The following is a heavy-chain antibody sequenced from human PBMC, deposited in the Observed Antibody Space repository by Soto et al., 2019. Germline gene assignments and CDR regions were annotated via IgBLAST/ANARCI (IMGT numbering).Heavy chain of an antibody. CDR2: ISGYNGNK. CDR3: ARDLGQQLVAS. Sequence: ASVNVDCKASGYNITSYGITWVRQATGQGLEWMGWISGYNGNKKYAQKLQGRVTMTTDTSTSTAYMELRSLRSDDTAVYYCARDLGQQLVASWGQGTLVPVSS. CDR1: GYNITSYG. V-gene: IGHV1-18*01. J-gene: IGHJ5*02. D-gene: IGHD6-13*01.